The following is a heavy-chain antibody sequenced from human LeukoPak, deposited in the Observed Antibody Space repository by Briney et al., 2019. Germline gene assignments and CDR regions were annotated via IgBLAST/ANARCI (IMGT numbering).Heavy chain of an antibody. CDR2: ISKSGDIT. D-gene: IGHD1-26*01. Sequence: PGGSLRLSCAASGLTFTNYAMTWVRQAPGKGLEWISGISKSGDITFYADSVKGRFTISRDTSKSAVYLQMNNLRAEDTAIYYCAKDASTTNNLYFFDYWGQGALATVSS. V-gene: IGHV3-23*01. J-gene: IGHJ4*02. CDR3: AKDASTTNNLYFFDY. CDR1: GLTFTNYA.